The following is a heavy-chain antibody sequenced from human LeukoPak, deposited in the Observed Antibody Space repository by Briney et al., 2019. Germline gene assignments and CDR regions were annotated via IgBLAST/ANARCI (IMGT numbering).Heavy chain of an antibody. CDR1: GGTFSSYA. D-gene: IGHD4-11*01. J-gene: IGHJ4*02. CDR3: ARDGHVDSNYQNY. Sequence: GASVKVSCKASGGTFSSYAISWVRQAPGQGLEWMGGIIPIFGTANYAQKSQGRVTITADESTSTAYMELSSLRSEDTAVYYCARDGHVDSNYQNYWGQGTLVTVSS. V-gene: IGHV1-69*13. CDR2: IIPIFGTA.